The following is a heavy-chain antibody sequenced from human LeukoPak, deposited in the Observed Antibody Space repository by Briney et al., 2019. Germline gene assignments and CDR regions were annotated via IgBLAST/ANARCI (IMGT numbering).Heavy chain of an antibody. CDR1: GRSFSGYS. CDR2: IYYTGST. Sequence: PSETLSLTCAVYGRSFSGYSWGWIRQPPGKGLDWIAYIYYTGSTYYNPSLKSRVTISLDTSKNQFSLKLTSVTAADTAVYYCASTLNYYDSSGYYYLGYYYYYMDVWGKGTTVTVSS. V-gene: IGHV4-59*08. CDR3: ASTLNYYDSSGYYYLGYYYYYMDV. J-gene: IGHJ6*03. D-gene: IGHD3-22*01.